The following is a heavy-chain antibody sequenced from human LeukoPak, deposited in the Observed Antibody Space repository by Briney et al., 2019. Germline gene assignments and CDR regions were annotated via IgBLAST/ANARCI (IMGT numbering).Heavy chain of an antibody. Sequence: PSETLSLTCTVSGGSISSGGYYWSWIRQHPGKGLEWIGCIHYSGSTYYNPSLKSRVTISVDTSKNQFSLKLSSVTAADTAVYYCVRFVHDFWSGYDYWGQGTLVTVSS. J-gene: IGHJ4*02. CDR2: IHYSGST. CDR3: VRFVHDFWSGYDY. CDR1: GGSISSGGYY. D-gene: IGHD3-3*01. V-gene: IGHV4-31*03.